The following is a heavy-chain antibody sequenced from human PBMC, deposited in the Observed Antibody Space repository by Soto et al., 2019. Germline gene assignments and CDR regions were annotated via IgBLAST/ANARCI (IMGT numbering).Heavy chain of an antibody. CDR2: IYDSGST. D-gene: IGHD4-17*01. J-gene: IGHJ6*02. V-gene: IGHV4-4*02. CDR1: GGSISSSNW. Sequence: QVQLQESGPGLVKPSGTLSLTCAVSGGSISSSNWWSWVRQPPGKGLEWIGEIYDSGSTNYNPSLTRRVTLAVDKSKNQFSLKLSSVTAADTAVYYCARDPGDGDYEGYYYYGMDVWGQGTTVTVSS. CDR3: ARDPGDGDYEGYYYYGMDV.